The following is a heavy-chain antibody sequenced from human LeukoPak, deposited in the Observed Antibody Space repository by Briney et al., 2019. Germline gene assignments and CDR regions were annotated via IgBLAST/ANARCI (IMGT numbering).Heavy chain of an antibody. Sequence: PGGSLRLSCAASGFTFSSYAMHWVRQAPGKGLEWVAVISYDGSNKYYADSVKGRFTISRDNSKNTLYLQMNSLRAEDTAVYYCAREGGKMATIARPFDYWGQGTLVTVSS. D-gene: IGHD5-24*01. CDR1: GFTFSSYA. CDR3: AREGGKMATIARPFDY. J-gene: IGHJ4*02. V-gene: IGHV3-30*04. CDR2: ISYDGSNK.